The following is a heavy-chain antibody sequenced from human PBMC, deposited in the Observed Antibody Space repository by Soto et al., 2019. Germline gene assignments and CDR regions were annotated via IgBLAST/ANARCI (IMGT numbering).Heavy chain of an antibody. Sequence: SETLSLTCTVSGGSISSYYWSWIRQPPGKGLEWIGYIYYSGSTNYNPSLKSRVTISVDTSKNQFSLKLSSVTAADTAVYYCARGSGWYSYWGQGTLVTVSS. V-gene: IGHV4-59*01. J-gene: IGHJ4*02. D-gene: IGHD6-19*01. CDR1: GGSISSYY. CDR3: ARGSGWYSY. CDR2: IYYSGST.